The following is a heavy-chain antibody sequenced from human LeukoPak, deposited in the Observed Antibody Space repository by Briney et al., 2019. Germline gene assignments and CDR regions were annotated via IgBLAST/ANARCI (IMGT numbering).Heavy chain of an antibody. Sequence: SETLSLTCAVYGESFSGYYWSWIRQPPGKGLEWIGEINHSGSTNYNPSLKSRVTISVDTSKNQFSLKLSSVTAADTAVYYCASGRITIFGVVIYYYYYMDVWGKGTTVTVSS. V-gene: IGHV4-34*01. CDR1: GESFSGYY. CDR2: INHSGST. J-gene: IGHJ6*03. D-gene: IGHD3-3*01. CDR3: ASGRITIFGVVIYYYYYMDV.